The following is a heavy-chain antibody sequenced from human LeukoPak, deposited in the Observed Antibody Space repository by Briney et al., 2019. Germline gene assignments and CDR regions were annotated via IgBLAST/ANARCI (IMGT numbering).Heavy chain of an antibody. CDR2: IIPIFGTA. CDR3: ARGPYSGYEPRYYYYYYMDV. V-gene: IGHV1-69*13. CDR1: GGTFSSYA. J-gene: IGHJ6*03. Sequence: ASVKVSCNASGGTFSSYAISWVRQAPGQGLEWMGGIIPIFGTANYAQKFQGRVTITADESTSTAYMELSSLRSEDTAVYYCARGPYSGYEPRYYYYYYMDVWGKGTTVTVSS. D-gene: IGHD5-12*01.